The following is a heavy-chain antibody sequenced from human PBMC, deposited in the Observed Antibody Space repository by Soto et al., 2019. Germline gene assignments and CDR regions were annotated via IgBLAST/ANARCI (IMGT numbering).Heavy chain of an antibody. CDR1: GGSISSGNAY. Sequence: QVQLQESGPGLVKPSQTLSLTCTVSGGSISSGNAYWSWIRQPPGKGLEWIGYIYTSGRTYYNPSLKIRVTISLDTSRNQISLKLRSVTAADTAMYYCARYGDYYDRSGNYNPETYNFHYWAEGTL. J-gene: IGHJ4*02. D-gene: IGHD3-22*01. V-gene: IGHV4-30-4*01. CDR2: IYTSGRT. CDR3: ARYGDYYDRSGNYNPETYNFHY.